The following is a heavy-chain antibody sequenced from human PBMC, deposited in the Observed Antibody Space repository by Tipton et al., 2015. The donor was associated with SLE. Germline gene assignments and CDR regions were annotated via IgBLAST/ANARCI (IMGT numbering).Heavy chain of an antibody. CDR1: GGSISSGSYY. CDR3: AVYCSSTSCSFDY. J-gene: IGHJ4*02. CDR2: IYTSGST. V-gene: IGHV4-61*02. Sequence: TLSLTRTVSGGSISSGSYYWSWIRQPAGKGLEWVGRIYTSGSTNYNPSLKSRVTISVDTSKNQFSLKLSSVTAADTAVYYCAVYCSSTSCSFDYWGQGTLVTVSS. D-gene: IGHD2-2*01.